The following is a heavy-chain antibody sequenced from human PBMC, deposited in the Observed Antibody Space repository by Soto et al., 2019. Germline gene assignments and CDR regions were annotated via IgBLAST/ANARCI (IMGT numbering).Heavy chain of an antibody. CDR2: VSSYNGNT. CDR1: GYTFTSYG. Sequence: QVQLVQSGPEVKKPGASVKVSCKASGYTFTSYGVSWVRQAPGQGLEWMGWVSSYNGNTHYGQNFQGRVTMTVDSSTSTASMELRSLRSDDTAMYYCVRVNEGVFYDSRGYFDNWGQGTLVTVSS. CDR3: VRVNEGVFYDSRGYFDN. D-gene: IGHD3-22*01. J-gene: IGHJ4*02. V-gene: IGHV1-18*04.